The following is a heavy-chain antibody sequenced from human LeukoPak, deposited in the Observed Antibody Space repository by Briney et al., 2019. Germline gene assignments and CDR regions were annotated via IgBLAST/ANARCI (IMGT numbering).Heavy chain of an antibody. CDR1: GYTFTTYG. V-gene: IGHV1-18*01. CDR3: AKVAGDRMDY. CDR2: ISSNTGKT. Sequence: AASVTVSCKASGYTFTTYGICWVRQAPGHGLEWMGWISSNTGKTDYAQKFQGRVTLTTDTSTSTAYMELRSLRPDDTALYYCAKVAGDRMDYWGQGTLLTVSS. D-gene: IGHD6-13*01. J-gene: IGHJ4*02.